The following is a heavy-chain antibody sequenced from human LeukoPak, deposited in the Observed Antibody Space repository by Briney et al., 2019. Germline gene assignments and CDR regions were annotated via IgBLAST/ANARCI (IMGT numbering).Heavy chain of an antibody. D-gene: IGHD3-22*01. CDR1: GGTFSSYA. V-gene: IGHV1-2*02. CDR2: INPNSGGT. J-gene: IGHJ3*02. CDR3: ARDHYYDSSGYSAFDI. Sequence: GASVKVSCKASGGTFSSYAISWVRQAPGQGLEWMGWINPNSGGTNYAQKFQGRVTMTRDTSISTAYMELSRLRSDDTAVYYCARDHYYDSSGYSAFDIWGQGTMVTVSS.